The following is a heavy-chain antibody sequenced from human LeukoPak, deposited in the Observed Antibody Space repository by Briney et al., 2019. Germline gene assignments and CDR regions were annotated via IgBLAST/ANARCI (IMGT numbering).Heavy chain of an antibody. J-gene: IGHJ3*02. CDR2: ISYDGSNK. V-gene: IGHV3-30*03. D-gene: IGHD3-22*01. Sequence: PGGSLRLSCAASGFTFSSYGMHWVRQAPGKGLEWVAVISYDGSNKYYADSVKGRFTISRDNAKNSLYLQMNSLRAEDTAVYYCARDIYYYDSSGRIHDAFDIWGQGTMVTVSS. CDR1: GFTFSSYG. CDR3: ARDIYYYDSSGRIHDAFDI.